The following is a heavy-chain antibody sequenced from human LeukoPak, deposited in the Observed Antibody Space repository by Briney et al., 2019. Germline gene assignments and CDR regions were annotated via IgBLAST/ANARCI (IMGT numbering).Heavy chain of an antibody. J-gene: IGHJ5*02. Sequence: ASVKVSCKASGYTFTSYDINWVRQATGQGLEWMGWMNPNSGNTGYAQKFQGRVTMTRNTSISTAYMELSSLRSEDTAVYYWARAYWTNGVCYTAWFDPWGQGTLVTVSS. CDR2: MNPNSGNT. CDR1: GYTFTSYD. V-gene: IGHV1-8*01. CDR3: ARAYWTNGVCYTAWFDP. D-gene: IGHD2-8*01.